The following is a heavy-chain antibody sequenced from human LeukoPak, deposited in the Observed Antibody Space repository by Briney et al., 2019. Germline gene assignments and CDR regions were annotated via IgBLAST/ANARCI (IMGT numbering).Heavy chain of an antibody. CDR2: IRNDGSDK. CDR1: GFTFSAFV. V-gene: IGHV3-30*02. J-gene: IGHJ5*02. D-gene: IGHD3-3*01. CDR3: ARVVHERFLP. Sequence: GGSLRLSCAASGFTFSAFVMHWVRQAPGMGLEWVAFIRNDGSDKYYADSVRGRFTISRDTSNNTLYLTISTLRPEDTAVYYWARVVHERFLPWGQGNPGSVS.